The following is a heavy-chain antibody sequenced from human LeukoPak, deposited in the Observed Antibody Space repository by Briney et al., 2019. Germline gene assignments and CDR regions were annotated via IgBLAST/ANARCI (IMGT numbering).Heavy chain of an antibody. CDR3: ARRSGWASFDY. CDR2: MNPNSGNT. CDR1: GYTFTAHD. V-gene: IGHV1-8*03. J-gene: IGHJ4*02. Sequence: GASVKVSCKASGYTFTAHDINWVRQATGQGLEWMGWMNPNSGNTGYAQKFQGRVTITRNTSTSTAYMELSSLRSEDTAVYYCARRSGWASFDYRGQGTLVTVSS. D-gene: IGHD6-19*01.